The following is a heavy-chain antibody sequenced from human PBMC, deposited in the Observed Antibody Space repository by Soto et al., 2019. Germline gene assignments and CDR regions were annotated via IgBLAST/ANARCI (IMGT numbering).Heavy chain of an antibody. V-gene: IGHV4-59*01. CDR2: IYYSGST. J-gene: IGHJ4*02. CDR1: GGSISSYY. D-gene: IGHD1-1*01. Sequence: PSETLSLTCTVSGGSISSYYWSWIRQPPGKGLEWIGYIYYSGSTNYNPSLKSRVTISVDTSKNQFSLKQSSVTAADTAVYYCASSSLVRHTQRWLQLTPFDYWGQGTLVTVSS. CDR3: ASSSLVRHTQRWLQLTPFDY.